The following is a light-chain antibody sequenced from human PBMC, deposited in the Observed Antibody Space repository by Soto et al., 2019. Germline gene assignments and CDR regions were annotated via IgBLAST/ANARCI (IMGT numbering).Light chain of an antibody. V-gene: IGLV4-69*01. CDR3: QTWGTGIEV. CDR2: LKSDGSH. Sequence: QSVLTQSPSASASLGASVKLTCTLSSGHSTYTIAWHQQQPDKGPRYLMKLKSDGSHTKGDGIPDRFSGSSSGAERSLTISSLQSEDEADYYCQTWGTGIEVFGGGTKLTVL. CDR1: SGHSTYT. J-gene: IGLJ3*02.